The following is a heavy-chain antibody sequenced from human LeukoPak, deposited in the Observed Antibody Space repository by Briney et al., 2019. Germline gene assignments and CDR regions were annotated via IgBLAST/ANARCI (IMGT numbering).Heavy chain of an antibody. CDR3: ASSRVKGATIFYYYYYMDV. J-gene: IGHJ6*03. V-gene: IGHV3-21*01. CDR1: GFTFSSYS. D-gene: IGHD5-24*01. CDR2: ISSSSSYI. Sequence: GGSLRLSCAASGFTFSSYSMNWVRQAPGKGLEWVSSISSSSSYIHYADSVKGRFTISRDNAKNSLYLQMNSLRAEDTAVYYCASSRVKGATIFYYYYYMDVWGKGTTVTISS.